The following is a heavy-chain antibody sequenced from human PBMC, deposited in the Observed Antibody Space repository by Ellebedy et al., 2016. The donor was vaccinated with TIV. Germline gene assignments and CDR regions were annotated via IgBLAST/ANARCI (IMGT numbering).Heavy chain of an antibody. Sequence: MPSETLSLTCTVSGGSISSYFWTWIRQPLGKGLEWIGNIDDRESTKYNPSLKSRVTISADTSKNQVSLRLNSVTAADTAVNYCARGYDSGWYGELGYWGQGTLVTVSS. D-gene: IGHD6-19*01. J-gene: IGHJ4*02. CDR3: ARGYDSGWYGELGY. CDR2: IDDREST. V-gene: IGHV4-59*01. CDR1: GGSISSYF.